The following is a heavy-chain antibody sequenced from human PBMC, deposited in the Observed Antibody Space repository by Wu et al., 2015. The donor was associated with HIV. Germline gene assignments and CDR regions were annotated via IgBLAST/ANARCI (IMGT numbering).Heavy chain of an antibody. CDR2: INPKNGGT. CDR3: ARSHKWLQLRYAGNFDY. J-gene: IGHJ4*03. Sequence: VQLVQSGAEVKKPGASVKVSCKASGYTFTSYGISWVRQAPGQGLEWMGWINPKNGGTDYARGFQGRLTMTRDMSSTTVYVELKRLTSEDTAMYFCARSHKWLQLRYAGNFDYWGRG. V-gene: IGHV1-18*01. CDR1: GYTFTSYG. D-gene: IGHD5-24*01.